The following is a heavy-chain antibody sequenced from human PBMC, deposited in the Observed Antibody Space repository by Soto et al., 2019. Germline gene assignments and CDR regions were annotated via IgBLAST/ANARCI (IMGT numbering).Heavy chain of an antibody. J-gene: IGHJ4*02. CDR3: ARAWGIAAAEY. D-gene: IGHD6-13*01. Sequence: EVQLVESGGGLVQPGGSLRLSCAASGFTVSSNYMSWVRQAPGKGLEWVSVIYSGGSKYYSDSVKVRFTISRHNSTNTLYIQMHSVRAEDTDVYYWARAWGIAAAEYWGQGTLVTVSS. CDR1: GFTVSSNY. V-gene: IGHV3-53*04. CDR2: IYSGGSK.